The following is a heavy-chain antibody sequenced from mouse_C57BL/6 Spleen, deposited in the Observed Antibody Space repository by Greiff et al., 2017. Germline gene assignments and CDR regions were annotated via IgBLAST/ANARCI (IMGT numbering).Heavy chain of an antibody. CDR2: IYPGSGNT. Sequence: QVQLKQSGAELVRPGASVKLSCKASGYTFTDYYINWVKQRPGQGLEWIARIYPGSGNTYYNEKFKGKATLTAEKSSSTAYMQLSSLTSEDSAVYFCARFTTVVAGSMDYWGQGTSVTVSS. CDR3: ARFTTVVAGSMDY. J-gene: IGHJ4*01. D-gene: IGHD1-1*01. V-gene: IGHV1-76*01. CDR1: GYTFTDYY.